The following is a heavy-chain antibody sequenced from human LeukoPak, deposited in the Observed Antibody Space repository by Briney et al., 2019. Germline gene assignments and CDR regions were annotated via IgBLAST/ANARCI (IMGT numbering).Heavy chain of an antibody. CDR3: ARRYSSGYYYVFDY. J-gene: IGHJ4*02. V-gene: IGHV1-18*01. CDR1: GYTFTSYG. Sequence: ASVKVSCKASGYTFTSYGISWVRQAPGQGLEWMGWISGDNGDTNYAQKLQGRVTMTTDTSTSTAYMELRSLRSDDTAVYYCARRYSSGYYYVFDYWGQGTLVTVSS. CDR2: ISGDNGDT. D-gene: IGHD3-22*01.